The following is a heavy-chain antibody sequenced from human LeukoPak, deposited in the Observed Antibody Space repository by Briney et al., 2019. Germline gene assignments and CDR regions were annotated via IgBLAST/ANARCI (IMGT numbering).Heavy chain of an antibody. V-gene: IGHV4-38-2*01. CDR1: GYSISSGYY. Sequence: SETLSLTCAVSGYSISSGYYWGWVRQAPGKGVEWIGSIYHTGSTDYNPSLKSRLTISVDMSKNQSSLNLRSVPAADTAVYYCARDKDDYVWGTYRWWGQGMLVTVSS. CDR3: ARDKDDYVWGTYRW. CDR2: IYHTGST. D-gene: IGHD3-16*02. J-gene: IGHJ4*02.